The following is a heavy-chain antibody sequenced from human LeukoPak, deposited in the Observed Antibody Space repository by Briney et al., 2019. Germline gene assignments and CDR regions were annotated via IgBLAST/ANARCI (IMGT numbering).Heavy chain of an antibody. CDR1: GGSISSGGYY. Sequence: PSQTLSLTCTVSGGSISSGGYYWSWIRQHPGKGLEWIGYIYYSGSTYYNPSLKSRVIISVDTSKNQFSLKLSSVTAADTAVYYCAREEILTGRDFYFDYWGQGTLVTVSS. J-gene: IGHJ4*02. V-gene: IGHV4-31*03. CDR3: AREEILTGRDFYFDY. CDR2: IYYSGST. D-gene: IGHD3-9*01.